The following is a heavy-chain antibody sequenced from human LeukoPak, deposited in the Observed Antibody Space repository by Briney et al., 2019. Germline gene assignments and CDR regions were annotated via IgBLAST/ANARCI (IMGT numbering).Heavy chain of an antibody. J-gene: IGHJ4*02. CDR1: GFTFSSYV. Sequence: GGSLRLSCAASGFTFSSYVMSWVRQAPGKGLEWVSAISGSGGSTYYADSVKGRFTISRDNSKNTLYLQMNSLRAEDTAVYYCAKDGPLRYFDWLLPDYWGQGTLVTVSS. V-gene: IGHV3-23*01. CDR2: ISGSGGST. D-gene: IGHD3-9*01. CDR3: AKDGPLRYFDWLLPDY.